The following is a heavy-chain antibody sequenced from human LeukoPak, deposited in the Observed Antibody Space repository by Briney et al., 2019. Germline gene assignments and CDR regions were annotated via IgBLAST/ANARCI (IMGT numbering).Heavy chain of an antibody. V-gene: IGHV3-21*01. Sequence: TGGSLSLSCAASGFTFSSYTMNWVRQAPGKGLEWVSSISSSSYYIYYADSVKGRFTISRDNAKNSLYLQMNSLRAEDTAVYYCATSDFNILTGYNDYWGQGTLVTVSS. CDR2: ISSSSYYI. J-gene: IGHJ4*02. D-gene: IGHD3-9*01. CDR1: GFTFSSYT. CDR3: ATSDFNILTGYNDY.